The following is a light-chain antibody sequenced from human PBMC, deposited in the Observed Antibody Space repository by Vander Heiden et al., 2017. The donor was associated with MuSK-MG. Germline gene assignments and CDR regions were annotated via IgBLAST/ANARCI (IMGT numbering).Light chain of an antibody. CDR3: QQYNNWAPSFT. V-gene: IGKV3-15*01. CDR1: QSVSSN. J-gene: IGKJ3*01. Sequence: EIAMTQSPATLSVSPGERATLSCRASQSVSSNLAWYQQKPGQAPRLLIYAASTRATGIPARFSGSGSGTEFTLTISRLPSEDFAGYYCQQYNNWAPSFTFGPGTKINIK. CDR2: AAS.